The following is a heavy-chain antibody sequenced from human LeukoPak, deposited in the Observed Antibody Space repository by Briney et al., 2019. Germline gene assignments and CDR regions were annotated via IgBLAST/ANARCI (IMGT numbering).Heavy chain of an antibody. Sequence: ASVKVSCKASGGTFSSYAISWVRQAPGQGLGWMGRIIPILGIANYAQKFQGRVTITADKSTSTAYMELSSLRSEDTAVYYCARRYCSGGSCYSPYYYGMDVWGQGTTVTVSS. CDR2: IIPILGIA. D-gene: IGHD2-15*01. J-gene: IGHJ6*02. CDR3: ARRYCSGGSCYSPYYYGMDV. CDR1: GGTFSSYA. V-gene: IGHV1-69*04.